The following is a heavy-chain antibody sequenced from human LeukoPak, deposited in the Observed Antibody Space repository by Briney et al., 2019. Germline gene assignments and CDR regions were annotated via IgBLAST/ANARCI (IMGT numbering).Heavy chain of an antibody. V-gene: IGHV3-74*01. CDR3: ARILVGTALDPG. CDR1: GFIFSNYW. CDR2: INTDGSST. D-gene: IGHD1-26*01. Sequence: GGSLRLSCAASGFIFSNYWMHWVRQAPGKGLVWVSRINTDGSSTTYADSVKGRFTISRDNAKNTLYLQMNSLRAEDTAVYYCARILVGTALDPGWGQGTLVTVSS. J-gene: IGHJ4*02.